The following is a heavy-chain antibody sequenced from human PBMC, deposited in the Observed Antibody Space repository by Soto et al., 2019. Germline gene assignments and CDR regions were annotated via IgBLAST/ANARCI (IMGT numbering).Heavy chain of an antibody. CDR3: ASLCGELNYTWFDP. Sequence: QLQLPESGPGLVKPSETLSLTCTVSGGSISSSSYYWGWIRQPPGKGLEWIGSVYYSGSTYYNPSLKSRITISVDTSKNQFSLKLSSVTAADTAVYYCASLCGELNYTWFDPWGQGTLVTVSS. D-gene: IGHD3-10*01. V-gene: IGHV4-39*01. J-gene: IGHJ5*02. CDR1: GGSISSSSYY. CDR2: VYYSGST.